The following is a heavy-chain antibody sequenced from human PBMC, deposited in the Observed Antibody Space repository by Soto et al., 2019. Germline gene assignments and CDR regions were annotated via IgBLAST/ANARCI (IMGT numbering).Heavy chain of an antibody. D-gene: IGHD1-26*01. V-gene: IGHV3-7*03. CDR2: IRQDGSQI. Sequence: LRHSCNASGLTFRDYWMLWVSKAQGRGLEWLANIRQDGSQINSVDYVKGVFTNSRDNAKNSLFMQMNSLRAEDTALYYCSRVISGSYYTGGGRFDFCGQGALGT. CDR3: SRVISGSYYTGGGRFDF. CDR1: GLTFRDYW. J-gene: IGHJ4*03.